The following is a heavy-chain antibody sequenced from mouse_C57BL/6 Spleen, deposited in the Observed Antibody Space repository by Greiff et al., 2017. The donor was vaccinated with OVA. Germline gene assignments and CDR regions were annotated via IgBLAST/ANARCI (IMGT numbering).Heavy chain of an antibody. J-gene: IGHJ2*01. V-gene: IGHV14-2*01. D-gene: IGHD3-2*01. CDR3: ASLDSPRYYFDY. CDR1: GFNIKDYY. Sequence: VQLKESGAELVKPGASVKLSCTASGFNIKDYYMHWVKQRTEQGLEWIGRIDPEDGETKYAPKFQGKATITADTSSNTAYLQLSSLTSEDTAVYYYASLDSPRYYFDYWGQGTTLTVSS. CDR2: IDPEDGET.